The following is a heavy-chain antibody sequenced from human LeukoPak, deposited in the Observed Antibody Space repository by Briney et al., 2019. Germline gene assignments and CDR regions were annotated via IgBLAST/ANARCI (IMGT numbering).Heavy chain of an antibody. CDR3: ARVTGYMIEDYFDY. Sequence: SETLSLTCTVSGYSISSGHYWGWIRQPPGKGLEWIGYIYYSGSTNYNPSLKSRVTISVETSKNQFSLKLSSVTAADTAVYYCARVTGYMIEDYFDYWGQGTLVTVSS. CDR1: GYSISSGHY. V-gene: IGHV4-61*01. J-gene: IGHJ4*02. CDR2: IYYSGST. D-gene: IGHD3-22*01.